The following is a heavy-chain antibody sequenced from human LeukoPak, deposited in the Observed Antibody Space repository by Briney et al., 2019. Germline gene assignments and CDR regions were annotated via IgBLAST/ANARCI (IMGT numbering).Heavy chain of an antibody. CDR3: AKDQVVPAAIEGAFDI. CDR2: ISGSGGST. V-gene: IGHV3-23*01. CDR1: GFTFSRYS. D-gene: IGHD2-2*02. Sequence: PGGSLRLSCAASGFTFSRYSMTWVRQAPGKGLEWVSAISGSGGSTYYADSVKGRFTISRDNSKNTLYLQMNSLRAEDTAVYYCAKDQVVPAAIEGAFDIWGQGTMVTVSS. J-gene: IGHJ3*02.